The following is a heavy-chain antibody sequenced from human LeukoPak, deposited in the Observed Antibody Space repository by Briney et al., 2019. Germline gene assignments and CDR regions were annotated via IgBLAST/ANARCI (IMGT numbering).Heavy chain of an antibody. Sequence: NSSETLSLTCAVSGYSISSGYYWGWLRQPPGKGLEWIGSIYHSGSTYYNPSLKSRVTISVDTSKNQFSLKLSSVTAADTAVYYCARDVYDSSGYLGAEYFQHWGQGTLVTVSS. V-gene: IGHV4-38-2*02. CDR3: ARDVYDSSGYLGAEYFQH. CDR2: IYHSGST. CDR1: GYSISSGYY. D-gene: IGHD3-22*01. J-gene: IGHJ1*01.